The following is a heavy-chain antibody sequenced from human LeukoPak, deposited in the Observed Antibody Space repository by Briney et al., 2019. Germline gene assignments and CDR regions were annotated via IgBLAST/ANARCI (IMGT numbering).Heavy chain of an antibody. J-gene: IGHJ4*02. D-gene: IGHD3-9*01. CDR2: IKSKTDGGTT. CDR3: TTEYYDILTGYFPIDY. CDR1: GFTFSNAW. V-gene: IGHV3-15*01. Sequence: GGSLRLSCAASGFTFSNAWMSGVRQAPGKGREWVGRIKSKTDGGTTDYAAPVKGRFTISRDDSKNTLYLQMNSLKTEDTAVYYCTTEYYDILTGYFPIDYWGQGTLVTVSS.